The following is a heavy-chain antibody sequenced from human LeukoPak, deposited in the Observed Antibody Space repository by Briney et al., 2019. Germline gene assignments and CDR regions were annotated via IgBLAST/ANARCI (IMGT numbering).Heavy chain of an antibody. CDR3: AKDPANARYSSGYQYYFDY. D-gene: IGHD3-22*01. Sequence: GGSLRLSCAASGFTFSSYGMSWVRQAPGKGLEWVSAISGSGGSTYYADSVKGRFTISRDNSKNTLYLQMNSLRAEDTAVYYCAKDPANARYSSGYQYYFDYWGQGTLVTVSS. J-gene: IGHJ4*02. V-gene: IGHV3-23*01. CDR2: ISGSGGST. CDR1: GFTFSSYG.